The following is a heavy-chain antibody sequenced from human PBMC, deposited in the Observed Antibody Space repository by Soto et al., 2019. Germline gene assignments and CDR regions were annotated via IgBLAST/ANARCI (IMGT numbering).Heavy chain of an antibody. CDR2: IYDSGDA. D-gene: IGHD3-3*01. V-gene: IGHV4-59*03. Sequence: NPSETLSLTCSVSGGSISSYFKNWIRQAPGKGLEWIGCIYDSGDANYNPSLKSRVTLALDTSKNQFSLKLTSVTAADTAVYYCVSSRTAVFGDALDIWALGTMVTVSS. CDR3: VSSRTAVFGDALDI. J-gene: IGHJ3*02. CDR1: GGSISSYF.